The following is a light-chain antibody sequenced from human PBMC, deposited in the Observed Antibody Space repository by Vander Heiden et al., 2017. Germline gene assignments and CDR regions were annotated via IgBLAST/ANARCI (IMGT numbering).Light chain of an antibody. V-gene: IGKV3-20*01. CDR1: QSVSSSY. CDR2: GAS. CDR3: QQYGSLIT. J-gene: IGKJ5*01. Sequence: IVLTQSPGTLSLSPGDRATLSCRASQSVSSSYLAWYQKKAGQAPRLLIYGASRRATGIPDRCSGSGCGTDFTLTSSRLEPEDSAVYYCQQYGSLITFGQGTRLEIK.